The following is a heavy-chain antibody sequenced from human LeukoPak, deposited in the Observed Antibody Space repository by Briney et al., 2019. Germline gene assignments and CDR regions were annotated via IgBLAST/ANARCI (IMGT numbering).Heavy chain of an antibody. CDR3: AKDPRQVRAAWFDP. CDR2: ISGSGGST. CDR1: GFTFSSYA. V-gene: IGHV3-23*01. D-gene: IGHD4/OR15-4a*01. J-gene: IGHJ5*02. Sequence: GGSLRLSCAASGFTFSSYAMSWVRQAPGKELEWVSAISGSGGSTYYADSVKGRFTISRDNSKNTLYLQMNSLRAEDTAVYYWAKDPRQVRAAWFDPWGQGTLVTVSS.